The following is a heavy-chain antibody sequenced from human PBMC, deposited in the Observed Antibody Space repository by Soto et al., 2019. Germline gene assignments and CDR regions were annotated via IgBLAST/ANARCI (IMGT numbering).Heavy chain of an antibody. CDR3: ARINSSGWYEGYWFDS. D-gene: IGHD6-13*01. V-gene: IGHV4-31*03. CDR2: IYYSWST. Sequence: QVQLQESGPGLVKPSQTLSLTCTVSGGSISSGVYYWSWIRQHPGKGLVWLGYIYYSWSTYYNPSLMSRVTIPVDTSKKQFSLKLSSVTAADTAVFYCARINSSGWYEGYWFDSWCQVTLVTVSA. CDR1: GGSISSGVYY. J-gene: IGHJ5*01.